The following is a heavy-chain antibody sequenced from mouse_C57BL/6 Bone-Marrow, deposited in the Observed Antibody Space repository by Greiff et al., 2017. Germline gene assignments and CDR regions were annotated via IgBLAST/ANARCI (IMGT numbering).Heavy chain of an antibody. J-gene: IGHJ3*01. V-gene: IGHV14-4*01. CDR2: IDPENGDT. CDR1: GFNIKDDY. CDR3: TFFRGVVAY. Sequence: VQLQQSGAELVRPGASVKLSCTASGFNIKDDYMHWVKQRPEQGLEWIGWIDPENGDTEYASKFQGKATITADTSSNTAYLHLSSLTAEDTAVYYCTFFRGVVAYWGQGTLVTVSA. D-gene: IGHD3-1*01.